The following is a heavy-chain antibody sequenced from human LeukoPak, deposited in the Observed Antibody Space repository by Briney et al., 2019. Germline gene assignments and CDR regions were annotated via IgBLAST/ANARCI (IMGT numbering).Heavy chain of an antibody. CDR3: AKTALAEVGLDH. Sequence: PSETLSLTCSVSGASINSYYWSWIRQPPGKGLEWIGNIYYTRTTSYHPSLKSRVTISVDTSRNQFSLRLSSVTAADTAVYYCAKTALAEVGLDHWGQGTQVTVSS. D-gene: IGHD1-14*01. J-gene: IGHJ4*02. V-gene: IGHV4-59*12. CDR1: GASINSYY. CDR2: IYYTRTT.